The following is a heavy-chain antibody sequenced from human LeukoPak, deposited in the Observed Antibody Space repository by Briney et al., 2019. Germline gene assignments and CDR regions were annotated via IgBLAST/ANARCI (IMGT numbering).Heavy chain of an antibody. Sequence: GGSLRLSCAASGFTFSSYSMNWVRQAPGKELEWVSSISSSSSYIYYADSVKGRFTISRDNAKNSLYLQMNSLRTEDTAVYYCASLPAAGGFDYWGQGTLVTVSS. J-gene: IGHJ4*02. D-gene: IGHD2-2*01. CDR3: ASLPAAGGFDY. CDR2: ISSSSSYI. V-gene: IGHV3-21*01. CDR1: GFTFSSYS.